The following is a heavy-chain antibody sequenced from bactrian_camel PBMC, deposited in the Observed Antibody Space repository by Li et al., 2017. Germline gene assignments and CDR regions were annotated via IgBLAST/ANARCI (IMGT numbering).Heavy chain of an antibody. Sequence: HVQLVESGGGSVQAGGSLRLSCAASGFTFSSYYMSWVRQAPGKGLEWVSTIRSDGSKTYYSDSVKGRFTIQLDNARNTLYLQMNGLKTEDTAVYYCRAGCGVRDYWGQGTQVTVS. V-gene: IGHV3-2*01. D-gene: IGHD3*01. CDR2: IRSDGSKT. CDR3: RAGCGVRDY. CDR1: GFTFSSYY. J-gene: IGHJ4*01.